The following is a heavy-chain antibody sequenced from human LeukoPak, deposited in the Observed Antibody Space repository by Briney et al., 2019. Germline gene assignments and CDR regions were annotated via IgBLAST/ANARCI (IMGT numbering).Heavy chain of an antibody. CDR1: GGSISSYY. V-gene: IGHV4-59*01. Sequence: SETLSLTCTVSGGSISSYYWSWIRQPPGKGLEWIGYIYYSGSTNYNPSLKSRVTISVDTSENQFSLKLSSVTAADTAVYYCARDRAFYGSGSSRMDVWGQGTTVTVSS. CDR2: IYYSGST. D-gene: IGHD3-10*01. J-gene: IGHJ6*02. CDR3: ARDRAFYGSGSSRMDV.